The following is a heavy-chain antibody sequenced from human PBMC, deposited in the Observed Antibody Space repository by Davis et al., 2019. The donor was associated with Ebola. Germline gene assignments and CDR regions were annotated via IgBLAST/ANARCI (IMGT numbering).Heavy chain of an antibody. CDR1: GFTFSTYW. CDR3: ARSYRIAVAGTPGSYYYAMDV. CDR2: INSDGTST. Sequence: GESLKISCAASGFTFSTYWMHWVRQAPGKGLVWVSRINSDGTSTTYADSVKGRFTISRDNAKNTLYLQMNSLRAEDTAVYYCARSYRIAVAGTPGSYYYAMDVWGQGTTVTVSS. J-gene: IGHJ6*02. V-gene: IGHV3-74*01. D-gene: IGHD6-19*01.